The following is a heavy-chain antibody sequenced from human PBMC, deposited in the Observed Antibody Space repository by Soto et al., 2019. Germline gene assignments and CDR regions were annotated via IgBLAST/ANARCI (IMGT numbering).Heavy chain of an antibody. V-gene: IGHV3-21*06. CDR1: GFIFTRYS. Sequence: GGSLRLSCAASGFIFTRYSMNWVRQAPGKGLEWVSSISSTTNYIYCGDSMKGRFTISRDNAKNSLYLEMNSLRAEDTAVYYCARESEDLTSNFDYWGQATLVTVSS. CDR2: ISSTTNYI. CDR3: ARESEDLTSNFDY. J-gene: IGHJ4*02.